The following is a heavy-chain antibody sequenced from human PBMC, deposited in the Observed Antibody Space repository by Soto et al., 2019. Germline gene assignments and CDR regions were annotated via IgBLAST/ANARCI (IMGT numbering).Heavy chain of an antibody. CDR2: INHSGST. D-gene: IGHD2-15*01. CDR3: ARRPPYCSGGSCYPSHFDY. V-gene: IGHV4-34*01. J-gene: IGHJ4*02. CDR1: GGSFSDYY. Sequence: SETLSLTCAVYGGSFSDYYWSWIRQPPGKGLEWIGEINHSGSTNYNPSLKSRVTISEDTSKNQFSLKLSSVTAADTAVYYCARRPPYCSGGSCYPSHFDYWGQGTLVTV.